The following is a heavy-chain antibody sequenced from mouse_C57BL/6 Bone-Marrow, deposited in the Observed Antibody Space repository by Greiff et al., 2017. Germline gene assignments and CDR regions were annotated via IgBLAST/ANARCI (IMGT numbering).Heavy chain of an antibody. CDR2: INPNNGGT. V-gene: IGHV1-26*01. Sequence: EVQLQQSGPELVKPGASVKISCKASGYTFTDYYMNWVKRSHGKSLEWIGDINPNNGGTSYNQKFKGKATLTVDKSSSTAYMELRSLTSEDSAVYYCASYYYGSNYFDYWGQGTTLTVSS. CDR3: ASYYYGSNYFDY. CDR1: GYTFTDYY. D-gene: IGHD1-1*01. J-gene: IGHJ2*01.